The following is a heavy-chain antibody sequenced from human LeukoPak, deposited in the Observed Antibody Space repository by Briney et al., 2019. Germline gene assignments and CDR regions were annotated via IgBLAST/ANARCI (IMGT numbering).Heavy chain of an antibody. CDR3: AMSWFIHDAFDI. V-gene: IGHV3-23*01. D-gene: IGHD3-10*01. Sequence: GGSLRLSCGASGFTFSSYAMSWVRQAPGKGLEWVSAISGSGGSTYYADSVKGRFTISRDNSKNTLYLQMNSLRAEDTAVYYCAMSWFIHDAFDIWGQGTMVTVSS. CDR1: GFTFSSYA. CDR2: ISGSGGST. J-gene: IGHJ3*02.